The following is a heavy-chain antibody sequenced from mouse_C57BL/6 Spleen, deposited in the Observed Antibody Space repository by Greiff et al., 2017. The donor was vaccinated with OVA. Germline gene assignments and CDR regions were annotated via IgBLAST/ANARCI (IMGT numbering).Heavy chain of an antibody. V-gene: IGHV1-64*01. J-gene: IGHJ2*01. CDR3: AREGSNGGYFDD. CDR1: GYTFTSYW. Sequence: QVQLQQPGAELVKPGASVKLSCKASGYTFTSYWMHWVKQRPGQGLEWIGMIHPNSGSTNYNEKFKSKATLTVDKSSSTAYMQLSSLTSEDSAVYYCAREGSNGGYFDDWGQGTTLTVSS. CDR2: IHPNSGST.